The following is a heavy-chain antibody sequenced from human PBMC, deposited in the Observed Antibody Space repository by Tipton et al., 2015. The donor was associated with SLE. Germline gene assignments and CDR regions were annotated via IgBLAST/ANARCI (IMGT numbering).Heavy chain of an antibody. CDR3: ATSDFYGSGQGLDV. CDR2: VYYSGKT. Sequence: TLSLTCTVSGGSISSSSYPWAWIRQPPGKGLEWIGSVYYSGKTSYTPSLMNRVIISEDTSTNQFSLILSSVTAADTAVYYCATSDFYGSGQGLDVWGQGTTVTVSS. D-gene: IGHD2/OR15-2a*01. CDR1: GGSISSSSYP. J-gene: IGHJ6*02. V-gene: IGHV4-39*07.